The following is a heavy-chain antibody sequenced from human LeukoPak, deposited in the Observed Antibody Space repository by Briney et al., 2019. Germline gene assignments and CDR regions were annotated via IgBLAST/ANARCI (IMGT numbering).Heavy chain of an antibody. CDR2: ISSSSSYI. Sequence: GSLRLSCAASGFTFSSYSMNWVRQAPGKGLEWVSSISSSSSYIYYADSVKGRFTISRDNAKNSLYLQMNSLRAEDTAVYYCARDLTATIVVARRGFDYWGQGTLSPSPQ. V-gene: IGHV3-21*01. CDR3: ARDLTATIVVARRGFDY. D-gene: IGHD3-22*01. CDR1: GFTFSSYS. J-gene: IGHJ4*02.